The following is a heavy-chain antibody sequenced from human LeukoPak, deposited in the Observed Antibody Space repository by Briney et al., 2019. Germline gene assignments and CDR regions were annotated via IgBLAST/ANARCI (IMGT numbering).Heavy chain of an antibody. CDR3: ARDSLGSMEY. J-gene: IGHJ4*02. V-gene: IGHV1-46*01. D-gene: IGHD3-16*01. CDR1: GYTFTSYY. Sequence: ASVKVSCKASGYTFTSYYMHWVRQAPGQGLEWMGIINPSGGSTNYAQRLQGRVTMTTDTSTSTAYMELRSLRSDDTAVYYCARDSLGSMEYWGQGTLVTVSS. CDR2: INPSGGST.